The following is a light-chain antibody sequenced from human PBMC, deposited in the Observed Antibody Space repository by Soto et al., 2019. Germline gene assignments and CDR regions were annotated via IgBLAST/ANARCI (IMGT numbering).Light chain of an antibody. CDR1: ESINNN. CDR2: AAT. J-gene: IGKJ4*01. Sequence: EIVMTQSPATLSVSPGEGATLSCTASESINNNLAWYQQKPCQAPRLLIDAATTRATGFPARSSDSRSGTEFTPTISSLQSKDLAVSYYEQHHNWALTFGGGTKVDI. CDR3: EQHHNWALT. V-gene: IGKV3-15*01.